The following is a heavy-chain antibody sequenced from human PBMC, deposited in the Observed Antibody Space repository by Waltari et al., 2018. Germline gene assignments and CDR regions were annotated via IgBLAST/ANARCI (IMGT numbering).Heavy chain of an antibody. CDR1: GYTLTELS. V-gene: IGHV1-24*01. D-gene: IGHD3-9*01. Sequence: QVQLVQSGAEVKKPGASVKVSCKVSGYTLTELSMHWVRQAPGKGLEWMGGFETEDVETIYGQKFQGRVTMTEDTSTDTAYMELSSLRSEDTAVYYCATYYYDILTGISQTGYYGMDVWGQGTTVTVSS. CDR2: FETEDVET. J-gene: IGHJ6*02. CDR3: ATYYYDILTGISQTGYYGMDV.